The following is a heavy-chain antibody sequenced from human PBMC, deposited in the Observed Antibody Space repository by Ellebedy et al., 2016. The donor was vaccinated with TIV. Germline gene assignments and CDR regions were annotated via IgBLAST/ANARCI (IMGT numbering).Heavy chain of an antibody. D-gene: IGHD1-1*01. CDR2: ISSKRYGGRP. CDR1: GFSFGDYA. V-gene: IGHV3-49*04. Sequence: GESLKISCTTSGFSFGDYAMIWVRRAPGKGLEWVGFISSKRYGGRPEYAASVKGRFTISRDDSRSIAYLQMDSLKSEDTAVYYCTRNPRKGADNIPFDNWGRGTLVTVSS. J-gene: IGHJ4*02. CDR3: TRNPRKGADNIPFDN.